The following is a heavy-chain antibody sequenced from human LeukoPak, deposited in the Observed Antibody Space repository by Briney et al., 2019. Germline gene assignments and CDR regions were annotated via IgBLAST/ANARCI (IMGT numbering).Heavy chain of an antibody. Sequence: GGSLRLSCAASGFTFSSYAMSWVRQAPGKGLEWVSGISGSGGGTYYADSVKGRFTISRDNSKNTLYLQVSSLRADDTAVYYCVKAQYFSSGSYYDYWGQGTLVTVSS. CDR3: VKAQYFSSGSYYDY. V-gene: IGHV3-23*01. CDR2: ISGSGGGT. J-gene: IGHJ4*02. D-gene: IGHD3-10*01. CDR1: GFTFSSYA.